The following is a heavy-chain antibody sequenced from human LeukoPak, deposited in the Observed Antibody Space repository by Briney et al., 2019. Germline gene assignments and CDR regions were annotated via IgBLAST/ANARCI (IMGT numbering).Heavy chain of an antibody. J-gene: IGHJ5*02. CDR1: GGSISSYY. D-gene: IGHD5-18*01. V-gene: IGHV4-59*12. Sequence: SETLSLTCTVSGGSISSYYWSWIRQPPGKGLEWIGYIYYSGSTYYNPSLKSRVTISVDTSKNQFSLKLSSVTAADTAVYYCARDRHSYGSNWFDPWGQGTLVTVSS. CDR2: IYYSGST. CDR3: ARDRHSYGSNWFDP.